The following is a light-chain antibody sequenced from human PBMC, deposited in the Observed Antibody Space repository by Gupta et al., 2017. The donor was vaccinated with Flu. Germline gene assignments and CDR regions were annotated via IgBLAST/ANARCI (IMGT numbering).Light chain of an antibody. J-gene: IGLJ3*02. CDR1: TLARKY. CDR3: LSADNSGHSWV. V-gene: IGLV3-16*01. Sequence: GQVARITCSGETLARKYAYWYQQKPGQAPVRCICKDTERPSGIPGRFSGSTAGTIVTLTISGVQAEDEADYYCLSADNSGHSWVFGGGTNLTVL. CDR2: KDT.